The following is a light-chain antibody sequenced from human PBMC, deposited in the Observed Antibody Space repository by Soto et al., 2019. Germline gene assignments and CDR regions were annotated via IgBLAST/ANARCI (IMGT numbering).Light chain of an antibody. Sequence: QSALTQPASVSGSPGQSITISCTGTSGVIGRSKFVSWYQQQPGKAPKLMIYEVTNRPSGISNRFSGSKSGNTASLTISGLQVDDEAIYYCSSATSTSSLVIFGGGTKLTVL. CDR3: SSATSTSSLVI. CDR2: EVT. CDR1: SGVIGRSKF. V-gene: IGLV2-14*01. J-gene: IGLJ2*01.